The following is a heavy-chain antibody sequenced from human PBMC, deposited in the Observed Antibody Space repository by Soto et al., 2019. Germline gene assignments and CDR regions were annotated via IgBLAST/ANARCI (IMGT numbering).Heavy chain of an antibody. V-gene: IGHV1-69*01. J-gene: IGHJ5*02. CDR1: GGTFSSYA. CDR3: ARELGWSGSYTQTYNWCGP. CDR2: IIPIFGTA. D-gene: IGHD3-3*01. Sequence: QVQLVQSGAEVKKPGSSVKVSCKASGGTFSSYAISWVRQAPGQGLEWMGGIIPIFGTANYAQKFQGRVTITADEGTSTAYMELSRLLSEDTAVYYCARELGWSGSYTQTYNWCGPWGQGTLVTVSS.